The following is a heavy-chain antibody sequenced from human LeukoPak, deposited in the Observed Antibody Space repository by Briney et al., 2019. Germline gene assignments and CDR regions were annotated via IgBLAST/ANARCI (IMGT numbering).Heavy chain of an antibody. CDR1: GYTFTGYY. CDR3: ARERGYCRSSACYTSDAFDI. D-gene: IGHD2-2*02. CDR2: INPNTGVT. J-gene: IGHJ3*02. V-gene: IGHV1-2*02. Sequence: GASVKVSCKTSGYTFTGYYMHWVRQALGHGLEWMGWINPNTGVTNYAQRFQGRVTMTRDTSISTAYLEVTSLISDDTAVYYCARERGYCRSSACYTSDAFDIWGQGTMVTVSS.